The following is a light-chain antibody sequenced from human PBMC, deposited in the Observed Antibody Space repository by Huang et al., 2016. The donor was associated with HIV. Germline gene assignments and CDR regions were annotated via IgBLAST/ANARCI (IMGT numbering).Light chain of an antibody. CDR1: QSVLYSFKNRNY. V-gene: IGKV4-1*01. CDR2: CAS. J-gene: IGKJ4*01. CDR3: QQYYSFPPS. Sequence: LVMTQSPNSLAVSLGERDTINCKSSQSVLYSFKNRNYLAWYQQKPGQPPKLLIDCASTRESGVQERFSGSGSATDFTLTIRSLQSEDVAIYYCQQYYSFPPSFGGGTKVEI.